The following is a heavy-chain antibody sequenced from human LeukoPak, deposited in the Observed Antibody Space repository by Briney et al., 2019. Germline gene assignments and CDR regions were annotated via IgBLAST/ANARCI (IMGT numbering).Heavy chain of an antibody. CDR1: GYSISSGYY. CDR2: IYHSGST. CDR3: ARDFGRTVTTSGYKHTYN. J-gene: IGHJ4*02. Sequence: SETLSLTCAVSGYSISSGYYWGWIRPPPGKGLEWIGSIYHSGSTYYNPSLKSRVTISVDTSKNQFSLKLSSVTTADTAVYYCARDFGRTVTTSGYKHTYNWGQGTLVTVSS. V-gene: IGHV4-38-2*02. D-gene: IGHD4-17*01.